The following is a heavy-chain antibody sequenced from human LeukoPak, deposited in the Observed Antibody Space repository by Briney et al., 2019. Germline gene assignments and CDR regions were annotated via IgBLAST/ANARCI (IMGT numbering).Heavy chain of an antibody. CDR3: ARETQLLYSYFDY. Sequence: GGSLRLSCAASGFTFSSYSMNWVRQAPGKGLEWVSSISSSSSYIYYADSVKGRFTISRDNAKNSLYLQMNSLRAEDTAVYYCARETQLLYSYFDYWGQGTLVTVSS. CDR2: ISSSSSYI. J-gene: IGHJ4*02. CDR1: GFTFSSYS. D-gene: IGHD2-2*02. V-gene: IGHV3-21*01.